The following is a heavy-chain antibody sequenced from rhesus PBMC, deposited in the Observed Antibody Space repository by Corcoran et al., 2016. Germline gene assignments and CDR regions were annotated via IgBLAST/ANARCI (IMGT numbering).Heavy chain of an antibody. CDR2: IYSNREST. CDR1: GGSISSSNW. CDR3: ARDPSWGYFDY. V-gene: IGHV4S12*01. J-gene: IGHJ4*01. D-gene: IGHD3-34*01. Sequence: QVQLQESGPGLVTPSETLSLTCAVSGGSISSSNWWSWLRPHPGKGLEWIGGIYSNRESTNYNPSLKSRVTISKDTSKNQFSLKLSAVTAADTAVYYCARDPSWGYFDYWGQGVLVTVSS.